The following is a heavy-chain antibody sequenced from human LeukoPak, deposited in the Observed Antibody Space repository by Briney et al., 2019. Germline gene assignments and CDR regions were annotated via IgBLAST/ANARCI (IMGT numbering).Heavy chain of an antibody. D-gene: IGHD3-10*01. CDR1: GGSISSSY. Sequence: PSETLSLTCTVSGGSISSSYWTWIRQPPGKGLECLGYISYSGNTNCNPSLKSRVTISVDTSKNQFSLNLSSVTAADTAVYYCARVTRTWSGDYLDYWGQGTLVTVSS. CDR2: ISYSGNT. V-gene: IGHV4-59*01. J-gene: IGHJ4*02. CDR3: ARVTRTWSGDYLDY.